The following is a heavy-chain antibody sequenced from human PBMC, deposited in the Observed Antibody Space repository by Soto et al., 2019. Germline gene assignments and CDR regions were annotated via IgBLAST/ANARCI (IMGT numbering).Heavy chain of an antibody. CDR1: GFTFSDYY. CDR2: ISSSGSTI. Sequence: GGSLRLSCAASGFTFSDYYMSWIRQAPGKGLEWVSYISSSGSTIYYADSVKGRFTISRDNAKNSLYLQMNSLRAEDTAVYYCASYRSGYSYDAFDIWGQGTMVTVSS. V-gene: IGHV3-11*01. J-gene: IGHJ3*02. D-gene: IGHD3-3*01. CDR3: ASYRSGYSYDAFDI.